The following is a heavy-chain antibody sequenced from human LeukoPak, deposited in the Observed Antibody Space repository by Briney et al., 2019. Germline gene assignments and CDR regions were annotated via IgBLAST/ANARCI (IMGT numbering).Heavy chain of an antibody. J-gene: IGHJ4*02. CDR1: GGTFSSYA. D-gene: IGHD4-23*01. V-gene: IGHV1-69*05. CDR3: ARGVGGYGGNSDY. Sequence: SVKVSCKASGGTFSSYAISWVRQAPGQGLEWMGGIIPIFGTANYAQKFQGRVTITTDESTSTAYMELSSLRSEDTAVYYCARGVGGYGGNSDYWGQGTLVTVSS. CDR2: IIPIFGTA.